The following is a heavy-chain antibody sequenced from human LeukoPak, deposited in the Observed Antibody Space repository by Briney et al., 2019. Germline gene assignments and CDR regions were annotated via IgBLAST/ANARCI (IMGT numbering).Heavy chain of an antibody. CDR2: INPNSGGT. V-gene: IGHV1-2*06. CDR3: ARVSRSYSSGWYSGDY. J-gene: IGHJ4*02. D-gene: IGHD6-19*01. Sequence: ASVKVSCKASGYTFTGYYMHWVRQGPGQGLEWMGRINPNSGGTNYAQKFQGRVTMTRDTSISTAYMELSRLRSDDTAVYYCARVSRSYSSGWYSGDYWGQGTLVTVSS. CDR1: GYTFTGYY.